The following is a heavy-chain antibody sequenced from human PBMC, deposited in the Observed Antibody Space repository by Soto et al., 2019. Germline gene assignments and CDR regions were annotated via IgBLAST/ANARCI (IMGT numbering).Heavy chain of an antibody. CDR1: GFTFSSYS. CDR3: ARDRTWFGEYRHVYFDY. Sequence: GGSLRLSCAASGFTFSSYSMNWVRQAPGKGLEWVSSISSSSSYIYYADSVKGRFTISRDNAKNSLYLQMNSLRAEDTAVYYCARDRTWFGEYRHVYFDYWGQGTLVTVSS. V-gene: IGHV3-21*01. CDR2: ISSSSSYI. D-gene: IGHD3-10*01. J-gene: IGHJ4*02.